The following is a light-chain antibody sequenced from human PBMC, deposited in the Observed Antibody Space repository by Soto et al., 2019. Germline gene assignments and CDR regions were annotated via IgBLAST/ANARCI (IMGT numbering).Light chain of an antibody. V-gene: IGLV2-14*01. CDR1: SSDVGGYNY. J-gene: IGLJ1*01. CDR2: DVS. Sequence: HSVLTKPASVNGAPGQSITISCTGTSSDVGGYNYVSWYQQHPGKAPKLMIYDVSNRPSGVSNRFSGSKSGNTASLTISGLQAEDEADYYCSSYTSSSTPYVFGTGTKVTVL. CDR3: SSYTSSSTPYV.